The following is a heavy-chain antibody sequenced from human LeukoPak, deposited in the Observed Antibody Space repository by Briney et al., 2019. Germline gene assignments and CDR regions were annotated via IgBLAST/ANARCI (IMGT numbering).Heavy chain of an antibody. CDR2: ISGYNGHT. J-gene: IGHJ5*02. CDR3: ARDMVVVLLWVGESSDSKDKWVDP. V-gene: IGHV1-18*01. Sequence: GASVKVSCKASGYTFTSSHGISWVRQAPGQGLEWMGWISGYNGHTNYAQKLQGRVTMTTDTYTGTAYMELRSLRSDDTAMYYCARDMVVVLLWVGESSDSKDKWVDPWGQGTLVTVSS. CDR1: GYTFTSSHG. D-gene: IGHD3-10*01.